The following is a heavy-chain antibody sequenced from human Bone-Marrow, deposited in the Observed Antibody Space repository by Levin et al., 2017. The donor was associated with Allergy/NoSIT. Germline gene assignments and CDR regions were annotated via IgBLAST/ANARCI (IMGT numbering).Heavy chain of an antibody. CDR2: IKQDGSEK. CDR1: GFTFSSYW. CDR3: ARECIAAAGTDWFDP. Sequence: GGSLRLSCAASGFTFSSYWMSWVRQAPGKGLEWVANIKQDGSEKYYVDSVKGRFTISRDNAKNSLYLQMNSLRAEDTAVYYCARECIAAAGTDWFDPWGQGTLVTVSS. J-gene: IGHJ5*02. D-gene: IGHD6-13*01. V-gene: IGHV3-7*04.